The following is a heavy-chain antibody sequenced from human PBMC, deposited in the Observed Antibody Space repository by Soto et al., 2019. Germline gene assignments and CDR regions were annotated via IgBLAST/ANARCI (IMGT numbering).Heavy chain of an antibody. J-gene: IGHJ2*01. CDR3: ARGYSYGGNWYFDL. CDR2: IGTAGDT. D-gene: IGHD5-18*01. Sequence: EVQLVESGGGLVQPGGSLRLSCAASGFTFSSYDMHWVRQATGKGLEWVSAIGTAGDTYYPGSVKGRFTISRENAKNSLYLQMNSLRAGDTAVYYWARGYSYGGNWYFDLWGRGTLVTVSS. CDR1: GFTFSSYD. V-gene: IGHV3-13*01.